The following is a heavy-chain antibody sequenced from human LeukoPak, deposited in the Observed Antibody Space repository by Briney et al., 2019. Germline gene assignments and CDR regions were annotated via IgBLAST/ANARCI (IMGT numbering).Heavy chain of an antibody. CDR2: ISYSGAT. V-gene: IGHV4-39*07. J-gene: IGHJ4*02. Sequence: PSETLSLTCTVSGGSISSSSYFWGWIRQPPGKGLEWIGSISYSGATYYNSSLKSRVTISVDTSKNQFSLKLSSVTAADTAVYYCARDADYYGSGSFDYCGQGTLVTVPS. CDR1: GGSISSSSYF. D-gene: IGHD3-10*01. CDR3: ARDADYYGSGSFDY.